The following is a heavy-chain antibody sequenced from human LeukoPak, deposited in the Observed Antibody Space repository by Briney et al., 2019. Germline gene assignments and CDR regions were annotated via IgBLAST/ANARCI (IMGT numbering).Heavy chain of an antibody. D-gene: IGHD2-15*01. CDR2: ISTTTTTI. J-gene: IGHJ2*01. Sequence: GGSLRLSCTASGFAFTSYSMNWVRQAPGKGLEWISYISTTTTTIYYADSVKGRFIISRDDARNSLYLQMNSLRAEDTAVYYCARDRAAPTWYFDLWGRGTLVTVSS. CDR3: ARDRAAPTWYFDL. CDR1: GFAFTSYS. V-gene: IGHV3-48*01.